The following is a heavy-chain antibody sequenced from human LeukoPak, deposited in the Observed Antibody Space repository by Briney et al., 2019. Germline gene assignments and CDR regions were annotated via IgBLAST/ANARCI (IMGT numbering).Heavy chain of an antibody. V-gene: IGHV4-38-2*02. CDR2: VFHSGIT. D-gene: IGHD3-10*01. CDR1: GYSISSGYY. CDR3: ARKGFGNLDSWFDP. Sequence: SKTLSLTCSVSGYSISSGYYWGWIRQPPGKGLEWIGSVFHSGITYYNPSLKRRVTVSLDTSENQLSLKLSSVTAADTAVYYCARKGFGNLDSWFDPWGQGTLVTVSS. J-gene: IGHJ5*02.